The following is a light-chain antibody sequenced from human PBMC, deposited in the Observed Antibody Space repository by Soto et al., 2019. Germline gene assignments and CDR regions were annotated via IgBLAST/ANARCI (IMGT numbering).Light chain of an antibody. J-gene: IGLJ2*01. CDR1: SSDVGGYNY. Sequence: QSALTQPASVSGSPGQSITISCTGTSSDVGGYNYVSWYQQHPGKAPKLMIYDVSNRPSGVSNLFSGSKSGNTASLTISGRQAEDEADHYCSSYTSSSTLGLFGGGTKLTVL. CDR2: DVS. CDR3: SSYTSSSTLGL. V-gene: IGLV2-14*01.